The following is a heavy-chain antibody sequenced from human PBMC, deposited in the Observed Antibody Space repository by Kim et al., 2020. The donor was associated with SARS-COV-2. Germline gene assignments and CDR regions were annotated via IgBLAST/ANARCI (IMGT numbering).Heavy chain of an antibody. D-gene: IGHD1-1*01. J-gene: IGHJ2*01. V-gene: IGHV3-53*01. Sequence: YADSVKGRFTISRDNSKNTLYLQMNSLRAEDTAVYYCARTATGHYWYFDLWGRGTLVTVSS. CDR3: ARTATGHYWYFDL.